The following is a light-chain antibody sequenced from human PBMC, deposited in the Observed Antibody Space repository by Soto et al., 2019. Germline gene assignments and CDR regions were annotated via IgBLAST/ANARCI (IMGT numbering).Light chain of an antibody. V-gene: IGKV3-15*01. CDR1: QSVSSN. CDR3: QQYNNWPPVT. Sequence: EIVMTQSPATLSVSPGERATLSCRASQSVSSNLAWYQQKPGQAPRLLIYGAATRATGIPARFSGSGSGTEFTLTISSLQSEDFAVYYCQQYNNWPPVTFGPGTKVDIK. CDR2: GAA. J-gene: IGKJ3*01.